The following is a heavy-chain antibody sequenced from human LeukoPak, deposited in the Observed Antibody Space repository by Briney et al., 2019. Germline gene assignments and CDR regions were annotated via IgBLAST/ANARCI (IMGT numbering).Heavy chain of an antibody. CDR3: ARDTHIVVVTSSGAFDI. V-gene: IGHV1-46*01. Sequence: ASVKVSCKASGYTFTSYYMHWVRQAPGQGLEWMGIINPSGGSTSYAQKFQGRVTTTRDTSTSTVYMELSSLRSEDTAVYYCARDTHIVVVTSSGAFDIWGQGTMVTVSS. CDR1: GYTFTSYY. J-gene: IGHJ3*02. D-gene: IGHD2-21*02. CDR2: INPSGGST.